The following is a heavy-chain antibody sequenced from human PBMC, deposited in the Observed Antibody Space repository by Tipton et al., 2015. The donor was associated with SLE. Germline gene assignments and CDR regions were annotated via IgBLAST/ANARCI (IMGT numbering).Heavy chain of an antibody. CDR2: ITPNTGGT. D-gene: IGHD3-16*01. CDR1: GYMFTSYD. CDR3: ARLEGAYNFEY. J-gene: IGHJ4*02. V-gene: IGHV1-18*01. Sequence: QVQLVQSGAEVKKPGASVKVSCKASGYMFTSYDISWVRQAPGQGLEWMGWITPNTGGTNYAQNFQGRVTMTADTSKSTAYMELSGLRSDDTAVYYCARLEGAYNFEYWGQGTLITVSS.